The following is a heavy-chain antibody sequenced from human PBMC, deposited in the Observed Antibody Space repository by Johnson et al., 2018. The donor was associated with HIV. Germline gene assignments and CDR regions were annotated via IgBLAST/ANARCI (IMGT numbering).Heavy chain of an antibody. V-gene: IGHV3-30*18. CDR3: SKDVLSLGYCSGGGCWEDAFDI. D-gene: IGHD2-15*01. CDR1: GFTFDDYA. Sequence: VQLVESGGGLVQPGRSLRLSCAASGFTFDDYAMHWVRLAPGKGLAWVAVMSYDGNSKFYADSVKGRFTISRDNSKNTLYLQMNSLRAEDTAVYYCSKDVLSLGYCSGGGCWEDAFDIWGQGTKVTVSS. CDR2: MSYDGNSK. J-gene: IGHJ3*02.